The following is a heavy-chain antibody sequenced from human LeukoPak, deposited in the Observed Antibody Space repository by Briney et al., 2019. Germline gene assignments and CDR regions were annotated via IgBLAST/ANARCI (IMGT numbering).Heavy chain of an antibody. V-gene: IGHV4-34*01. CDR1: DGSSSAYY. D-gene: IGHD1-1*01. CDR2: INHSGGA. CDR3: ARRVEEGYFDY. Sequence: PSETLSLTCGVSDGSSSAYYWIWIRPPPGEGLWRIGEINHSGGAKYNPSLRSRVTISVHTSKNQFSLQLSSVTAADTVVYYCARRVEEGYFDYWGQGTLVTVSS. J-gene: IGHJ4*02.